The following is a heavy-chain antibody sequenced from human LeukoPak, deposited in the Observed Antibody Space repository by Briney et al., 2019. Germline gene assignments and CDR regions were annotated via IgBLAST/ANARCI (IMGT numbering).Heavy chain of an antibody. Sequence: GGSLKLSCVASGFTFSGSAIHWVRQASGRGLDWVGRIRSKANSYATTYAASVKGRFAISRDDSKNTVYLQMNSLKTEDTALYYCNSPIFGPKYYYMDVWGKGTTVTVSS. CDR1: GFTFSGSA. D-gene: IGHD2/OR15-2a*01. CDR3: NSPIFGPKYYYMDV. V-gene: IGHV3-73*01. CDR2: IRSKANSYAT. J-gene: IGHJ6*03.